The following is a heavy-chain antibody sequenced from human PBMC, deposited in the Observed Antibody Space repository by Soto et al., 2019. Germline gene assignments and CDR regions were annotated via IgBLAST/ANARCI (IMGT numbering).Heavy chain of an antibody. Sequence: VGSLRLSCAASGFTFSSYAMGWVRQAPGKGLEWVSAISGSGGSTYYADSVKGRFTISRDNSKNTLYLQMNSLRAEDTAVYYCAKVVVEVVNPSYFDYWGQGPLVTVSS. J-gene: IGHJ4*02. V-gene: IGHV3-23*01. CDR3: AKVVVEVVNPSYFDY. CDR1: GFTFSSYA. CDR2: ISGSGGST. D-gene: IGHD2-15*01.